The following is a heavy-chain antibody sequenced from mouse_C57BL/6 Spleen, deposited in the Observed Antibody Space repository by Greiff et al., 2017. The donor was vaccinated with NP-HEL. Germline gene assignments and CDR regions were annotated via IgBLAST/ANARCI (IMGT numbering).Heavy chain of an antibody. CDR3: ARCDTTVEGDFDY. CDR1: GYTFTSYW. Sequence: QVQLQQPGAELVKPGASVKMSCKASGYTFTSYWITWVKQRPGQGLEWIGDIYPGSGSTNYNEKFKSKATLTVDTSSSTAYMQLSSLTSEDSAVYYCARCDTTVEGDFDYWGQGTTLTVSS. V-gene: IGHV1-55*01. CDR2: IYPGSGST. J-gene: IGHJ2*01. D-gene: IGHD1-1*01.